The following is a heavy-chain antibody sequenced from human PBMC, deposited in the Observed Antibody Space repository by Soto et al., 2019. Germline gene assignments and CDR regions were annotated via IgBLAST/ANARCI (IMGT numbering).Heavy chain of an antibody. V-gene: IGHV3-9*01. CDR3: AKDNYYDSSGYYDY. CDR1: GFTFDDYA. D-gene: IGHD3-22*01. J-gene: IGHJ4*02. Sequence: EVQLVESGGGLVQPGRSLRLSCAASGFTFDDYAMHWVRQAPGKGLEWVSGISWNSGSIGYADSVKGRFTISRDNAKNYLYLQMNSLRAEDTALYYCAKDNYYDSSGYYDYWGQGTLVTVSS. CDR2: ISWNSGSI.